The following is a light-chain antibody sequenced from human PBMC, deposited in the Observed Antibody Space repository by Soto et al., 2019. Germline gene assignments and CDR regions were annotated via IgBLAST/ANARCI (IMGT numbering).Light chain of an antibody. CDR3: QQFRSSPPAFT. V-gene: IGKV3-20*01. CDR1: QSISSMY. J-gene: IGKJ2*01. CDR2: CAS. Sequence: ESLLTQSPGTLSLSPRERATLSCRASQSISSMYLTWYQHKPGQAPRLLIYCASIRATGIPDRFSRSGSGTDFTLTISRLEPEDSAVYYCQQFRSSPPAFTFGQGNKLEI.